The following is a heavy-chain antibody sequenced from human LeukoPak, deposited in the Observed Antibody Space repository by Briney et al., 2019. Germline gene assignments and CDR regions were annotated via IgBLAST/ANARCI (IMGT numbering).Heavy chain of an antibody. CDR2: INHSGST. CDR3: ARGSLWVVAAIIY. Sequence: PSETLSLTCTVSGGSISSGGYYWSWIRQPPGKGLEWIGEINHSGSTNYNPSLKSRVTTSVDTSKNQFSLKLSSVTAADTAVYYCARGSLWVVAAIIYWGQGTLVTVSS. V-gene: IGHV4-39*07. CDR1: GGSISSGGYY. J-gene: IGHJ4*02. D-gene: IGHD2-15*01.